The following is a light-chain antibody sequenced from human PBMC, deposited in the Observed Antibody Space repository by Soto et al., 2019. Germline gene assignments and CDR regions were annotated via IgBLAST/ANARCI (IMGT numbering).Light chain of an antibody. V-gene: IGKV3-11*01. J-gene: IGKJ1*01. Sequence: ETVLTQSPATLSLSPGERATLSCRASQSVGSSLAWYQQRPGQPPRLLIYDASKREPGTPARFTGSGSGTDFTLTISSLEPEDFAFYSCQQRSNWPGTFGQGTRAEI. CDR2: DAS. CDR3: QQRSNWPGT. CDR1: QSVGSS.